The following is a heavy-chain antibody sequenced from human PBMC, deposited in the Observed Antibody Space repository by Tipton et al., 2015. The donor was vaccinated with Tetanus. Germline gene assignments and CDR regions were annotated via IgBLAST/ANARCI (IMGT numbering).Heavy chain of an antibody. CDR1: GGSISSRSYY. CDR3: ARAGNWGFGIDY. J-gene: IGHJ4*02. Sequence: TLSLTCTVSGGSISSRSYYWGWIRQPPGKGLGWIGSIYYSGSTYYNPSLKSRVTISGDTSKNQFSLKLSSVTAADTAVYYCARAGNWGFGIDYWGQGSLVTVSS. D-gene: IGHD7-27*01. V-gene: IGHV4-39*01. CDR2: IYYSGST.